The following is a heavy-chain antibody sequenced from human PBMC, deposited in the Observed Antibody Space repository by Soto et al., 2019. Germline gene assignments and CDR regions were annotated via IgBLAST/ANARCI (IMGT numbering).Heavy chain of an antibody. J-gene: IGHJ5*01. Sequence: QVQLQESGPGLVTPSETLSLTCSVSGGSITGHYWNWIRQPPGKGLEWIGYIYHSGSTTYNPSLRXRXTXXVDTSKTQFSLKLSSVTAADTAMYYCATLYSTSWFGNWFDSWGQGSLVTVSS. CDR1: GGSITGHY. V-gene: IGHV4-59*11. CDR2: IYHSGST. D-gene: IGHD2-2*01. CDR3: ATLYSTSWFGNWFDS.